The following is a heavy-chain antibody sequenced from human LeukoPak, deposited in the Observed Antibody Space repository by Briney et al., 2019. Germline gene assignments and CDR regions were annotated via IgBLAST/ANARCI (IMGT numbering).Heavy chain of an antibody. V-gene: IGHV3-23*01. CDR2: VSGSGGTT. Sequence: GGSLRLSCAASGFTFSSYAMSWVRQAPGKGLEWVSGVSGSGGTTYYADSVKGRFTISRDNSKNSLSLQVSSLRAEDTAVYYCAKTNGYYSDWGQGTLVTVSS. CDR1: GFTFSSYA. J-gene: IGHJ4*02. CDR3: AKTNGYYSD. D-gene: IGHD3-22*01.